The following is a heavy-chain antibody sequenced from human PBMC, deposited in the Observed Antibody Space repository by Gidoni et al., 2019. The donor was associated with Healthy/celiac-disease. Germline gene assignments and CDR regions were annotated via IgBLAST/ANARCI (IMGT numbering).Heavy chain of an antibody. CDR1: GGSISSGSYY. CDR3: ARGGRYSSSWFDY. V-gene: IGHV4-61*02. D-gene: IGHD6-13*01. Sequence: QVQLQESGPGLVKPSQTLSLTCTAPGGSISSGSYYWSWIRQPAGKGLEWIGRIYTSGSTNYNPSLKSRVTILVDTSKNQFSLKLSSVTAADTAVYYCARGGRYSSSWFDYWGQGTLVTVSS. J-gene: IGHJ4*02. CDR2: IYTSGST.